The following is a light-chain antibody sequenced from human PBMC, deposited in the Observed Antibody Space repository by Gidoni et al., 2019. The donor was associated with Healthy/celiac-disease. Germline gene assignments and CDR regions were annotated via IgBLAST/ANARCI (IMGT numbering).Light chain of an antibody. CDR2: GAS. CDR3: QQYGSATPGVT. CDR1: QSVSSSY. V-gene: IGKV3-20*01. J-gene: IGKJ3*01. Sequence: DIALTQSPGTLSLSPGERATLSCTASQSVSSSYLAWYQQKPGQAPRLLIYGASSRATGIPDRFSGSGSGTDFALTISRLEPEDFAVYYCQQYGSATPGVTFGPGTKVDIK.